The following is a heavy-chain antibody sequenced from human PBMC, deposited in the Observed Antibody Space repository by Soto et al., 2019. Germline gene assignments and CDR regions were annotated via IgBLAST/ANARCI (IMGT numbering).Heavy chain of an antibody. CDR1: GYTFTSYG. Sequence: ASVKVSCKASGYTFTSYGISWVRQAPGQGLAWMGWISGYNGDTNYAQKFQGRVTLTTDTSTSTAYLEVMTLRSDDTAVYYCAREGSYHDFDYWGLGTLVTVSS. CDR3: AREGSYHDFDY. V-gene: IGHV1-18*01. D-gene: IGHD3-22*01. J-gene: IGHJ4*02. CDR2: ISGYNGDT.